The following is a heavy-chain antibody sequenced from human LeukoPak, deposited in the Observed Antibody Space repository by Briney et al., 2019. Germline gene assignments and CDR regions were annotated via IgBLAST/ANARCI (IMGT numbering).Heavy chain of an antibody. D-gene: IGHD2-2*01. CDR2: ISYDGSNE. CDR3: ARDHRHQLLWDDAFDI. CDR1: GFTFSSYV. Sequence: GGSLRLSCAASGFTFSSYVMHWVRQAPGKGLEWVAIISYDGSNEYYADSVKGRSTISRDNSKNTLYLQMNSLRAADTAVYYCARDHRHQLLWDDAFDIWGQGTMVTVSS. J-gene: IGHJ3*02. V-gene: IGHV3-30*04.